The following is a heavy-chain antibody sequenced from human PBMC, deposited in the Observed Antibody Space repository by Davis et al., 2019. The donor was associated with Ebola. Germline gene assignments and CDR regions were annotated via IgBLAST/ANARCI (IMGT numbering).Heavy chain of an antibody. Sequence: GRSLTPSCPASAFTLSSHWMSWVRQAPGKGLEWVANIKQDGSEKYYVDSVKGRFTISSDNSKNTLYLQMNSLIAEDTAVYYCAKVGGSGSYQDYWGQGTLVTVSS. V-gene: IGHV3-7*03. CDR1: AFTLSSHW. CDR3: AKVGGSGSYQDY. J-gene: IGHJ4*02. CDR2: IKQDGSEK. D-gene: IGHD3-10*01.